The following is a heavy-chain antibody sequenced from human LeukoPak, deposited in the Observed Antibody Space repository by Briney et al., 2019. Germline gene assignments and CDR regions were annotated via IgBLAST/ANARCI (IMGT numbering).Heavy chain of an antibody. CDR3: ARVQGGGYRTADY. V-gene: IGHV3-30*02. Sequence: PGGSLRLSCATSGFTFNNYGMHWVRQAPGKGLEWVTFIRFDGSYKLYTDSVKGRFTISRDNSKNTLFLQMNSLRGEDTAMYYCARVQGGGYRTADYWGQGTLVTVSS. CDR1: GFTFNNYG. D-gene: IGHD6-19*01. CDR2: IRFDGSYK. J-gene: IGHJ4*02.